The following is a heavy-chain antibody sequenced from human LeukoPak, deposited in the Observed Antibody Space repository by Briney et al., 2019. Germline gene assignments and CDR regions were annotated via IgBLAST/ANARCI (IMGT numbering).Heavy chain of an antibody. Sequence: PSETLSLTCTVSGGSISSYYWSWIRQPPGKGLEWIGYIYYSGSTNYNPSLKSRVTISVDTSKNQFSLKLSSVTAADTAVYYCARGLGRANYYYYYYMDVWGKGTTVTVSS. CDR2: IYYSGST. CDR3: ARGLGRANYYYYYYMDV. CDR1: GGSISSYY. J-gene: IGHJ6*03. V-gene: IGHV4-59*01.